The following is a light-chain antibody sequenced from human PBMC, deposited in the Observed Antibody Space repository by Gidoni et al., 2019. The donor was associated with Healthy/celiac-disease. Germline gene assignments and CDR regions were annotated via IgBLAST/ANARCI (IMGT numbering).Light chain of an antibody. J-gene: IGKJ4*01. Sequence: DIQMTQSPSTLSASVGDRVTITCRASQSISTWLAWYQQKPGKAPKLLIYKASSLESGVPSRFSGSGSGTEFTLTSSSLQPDDFATYYCQQYNSVPLTFGGGTKVEIK. V-gene: IGKV1-5*03. CDR3: QQYNSVPLT. CDR1: QSISTW. CDR2: KAS.